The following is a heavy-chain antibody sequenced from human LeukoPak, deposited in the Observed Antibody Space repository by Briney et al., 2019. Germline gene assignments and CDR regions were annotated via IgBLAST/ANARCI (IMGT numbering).Heavy chain of an antibody. V-gene: IGHV3-23*03. CDR1: GFTVSSFA. Sequence: GGSLRLSCAASGFTVSSFAMSWVRQAPGKGLEWVSVFTTGANYTYYADSVKGRFTMTRDNSKNTIFLQLSNVRADDTAVYFCAKAQGAWYYFDPWGQGTLVTVSS. D-gene: IGHD6-13*01. CDR2: FTTGANYT. CDR3: AKAQGAWYYFDP. J-gene: IGHJ4*02.